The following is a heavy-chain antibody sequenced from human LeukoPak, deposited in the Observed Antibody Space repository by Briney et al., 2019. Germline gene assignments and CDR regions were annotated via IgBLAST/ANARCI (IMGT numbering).Heavy chain of an antibody. CDR1: GFTFSDYY. CDR3: ARIPSYYYGSGMPYYFDY. D-gene: IGHD3-10*01. V-gene: IGHV3-11*01. Sequence: KPGGSLRLSCAASGFTFSDYYMSWIRQAPGKGLEWVSYISSSGSTIYYADSVKGRFTISRDNAKNSLYLQMSSLRAEDTAVYYCARIPSYYYGSGMPYYFDYWGQGTLVTVSS. J-gene: IGHJ4*02. CDR2: ISSSGSTI.